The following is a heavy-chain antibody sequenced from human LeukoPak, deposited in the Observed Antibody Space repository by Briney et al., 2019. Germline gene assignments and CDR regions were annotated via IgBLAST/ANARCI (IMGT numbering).Heavy chain of an antibody. CDR2: ISSSGSTI. V-gene: IGHV3-11*04. Sequence: AGSLRLSCAASTFTFSTNCMSWIRQAQGKGLEWVSYISSSGSTISYTDSVKGRFTTARDNATDSLYLQMISLRAADPAVYDCARELDLYNWDYGGGYYFDYWGQGTLVTVSS. J-gene: IGHJ4*02. D-gene: IGHD1-7*01. CDR3: ARELDLYNWDYGGGYYFDY. CDR1: TFTFSTNC.